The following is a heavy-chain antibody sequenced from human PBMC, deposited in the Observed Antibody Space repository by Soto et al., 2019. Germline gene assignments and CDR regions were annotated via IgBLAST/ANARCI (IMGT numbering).Heavy chain of an antibody. CDR1: GFTFSDYY. CDR3: ARVNVIAVAGPAGVIDY. CDR2: ISSSSSYT. J-gene: IGHJ4*02. V-gene: IGHV3-11*06. Sequence: QVQLVESGGGLVKPGGSLRLSCAASGFTFSDYYMSWIRQAPGKGLEWVSYISSSSSYTNYADSVRGRFTISRDNAKNSLYQQMNSLRAEDTAVYYCARVNVIAVAGPAGVIDYWGEGTLVTVSS. D-gene: IGHD6-19*01.